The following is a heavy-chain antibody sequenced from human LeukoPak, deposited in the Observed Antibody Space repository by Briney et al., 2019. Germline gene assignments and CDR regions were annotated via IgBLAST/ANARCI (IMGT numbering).Heavy chain of an antibody. Sequence: GPTLVSPTQTLTLTCTFSGFSLSTGEVGMGWVRQPPGKALEWLALIYWNDDRRYSPSLANRLTITKDTSKNQVVLTMANMDPVDTGTYYCARGRGSALSSLFDFWGQGTLVTVSS. CDR2: IYWNDDR. CDR3: ARGRGSALSSLFDF. CDR1: GFSLSTGEVG. V-gene: IGHV2-5*04. D-gene: IGHD3-10*01. J-gene: IGHJ4*02.